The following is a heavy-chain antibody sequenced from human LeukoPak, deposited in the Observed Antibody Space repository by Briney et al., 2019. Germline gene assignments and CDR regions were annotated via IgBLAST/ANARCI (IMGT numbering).Heavy chain of an antibody. V-gene: IGHV1-2*02. D-gene: IGHD3-16*01. J-gene: IGHJ4*02. Sequence: ASVKVSCKPSGYTFTDLYIHWVRHAPGQGLEGMGWVDVNRGAYKYANKVHGRVTMTRDTSISTVYLELSSLTSDDTAVYYCARDNYGPLDYWGQGTLVTVSS. CDR1: GYTFTDLY. CDR3: ARDNYGPLDY. CDR2: VDVNRGAY.